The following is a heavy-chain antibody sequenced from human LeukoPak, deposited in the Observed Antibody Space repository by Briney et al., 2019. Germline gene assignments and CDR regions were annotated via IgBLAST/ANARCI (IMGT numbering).Heavy chain of an antibody. Sequence: SETLSLTCTVSGGSISSGSYYWSWIRQPAGKGLEWIGRIYTSGSTNYNPSLKGRVTISVDTSKNQFSLKLSSVTAADTAVYYCARGSLAARLNLWVDYWGQGTLVTVSS. CDR3: ARGSLAARLNLWVDY. D-gene: IGHD6-6*01. J-gene: IGHJ4*02. CDR1: GGSISSGSYY. V-gene: IGHV4-61*02. CDR2: IYTSGST.